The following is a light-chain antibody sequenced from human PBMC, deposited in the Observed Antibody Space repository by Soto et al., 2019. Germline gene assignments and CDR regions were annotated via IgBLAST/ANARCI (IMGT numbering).Light chain of an antibody. CDR1: QSVSSSY. Sequence: EIVLTQSPGTLSLSPGERATLSCRASQSVSSSYLAWYQQKPGQAPRLLIYAASSSASGIPDRFSGSGSGTDFTPTSSRLEPEDFAVYYCQEYGSSPQTFGQGTKLEIK. CDR3: QEYGSSPQT. J-gene: IGKJ2*01. CDR2: AAS. V-gene: IGKV3-20*01.